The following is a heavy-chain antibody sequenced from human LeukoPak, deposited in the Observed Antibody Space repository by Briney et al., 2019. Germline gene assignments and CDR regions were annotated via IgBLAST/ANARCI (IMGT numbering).Heavy chain of an antibody. J-gene: IGHJ4*02. CDR3: AREMAV. D-gene: IGHD2-8*01. V-gene: IGHV3-33*01. Sequence: GGSLRLSCAASGFSFGTYSMHWARQVPGKGLEWVAVIWYDGSNEDYADSVKGRFTISRDISKNTLYLQMNSLRAEDTAVYYCAREMAVWGQGALVTVSS. CDR1: GFSFGTYS. CDR2: IWYDGSNE.